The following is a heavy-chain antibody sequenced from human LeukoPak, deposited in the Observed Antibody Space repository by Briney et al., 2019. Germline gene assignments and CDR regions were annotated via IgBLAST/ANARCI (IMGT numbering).Heavy chain of an antibody. V-gene: IGHV4-34*01. D-gene: IGHD2-2*01. CDR2: INHSGST. CDR3: ARRLVYYYYYVDV. J-gene: IGHJ6*03. Sequence: SETLSLTCAVYGGSFSGYYWSWIRQPPGKGLEWIGEINHSGSTNYNPSLKSRVTISVDTSKNQFSLKLSSVTAADTAVYYCARRLVYYYYYVDVWGKGTTVTVSS. CDR1: GGSFSGYY.